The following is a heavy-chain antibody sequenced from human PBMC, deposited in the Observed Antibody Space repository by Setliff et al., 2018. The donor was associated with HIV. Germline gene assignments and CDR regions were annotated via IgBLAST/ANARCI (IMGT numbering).Heavy chain of an antibody. CDR2: VYYTGTS. V-gene: IGHV4-31*03. CDR3: ARGESTTWDLAEYFQH. Sequence: SETLSLTCTVSGVSVSSGGHYWSWIRQHPGKGLEWIGYVYYTGTSYFNPSLKSRITMPVDTSKNHFSLKLGFVTAADTAVYYCARGESTTWDLAEYFQHWGHGTLVTVSS. J-gene: IGHJ1*01. CDR1: GVSVSSGGHY. D-gene: IGHD2-2*01.